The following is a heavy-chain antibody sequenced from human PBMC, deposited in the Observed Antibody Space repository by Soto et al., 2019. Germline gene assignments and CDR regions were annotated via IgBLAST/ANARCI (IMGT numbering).Heavy chain of an antibody. CDR3: ARDIVVVVAAAHYYYYGMDV. CDR1: GYTFTKYA. D-gene: IGHD2-15*01. CDR2: INAGNGDT. J-gene: IGHJ6*02. V-gene: IGHV1-3*01. Sequence: ASVKVSCKASGYTFTKYAMHWVRQAPGQRLEWMGWINAGNGDTKYSQKFQGRVTMTRDTSTSTVYMELSSLRSEDTAVYYCARDIVVVVAAAHYYYYGMDVWGQGTTVTVS.